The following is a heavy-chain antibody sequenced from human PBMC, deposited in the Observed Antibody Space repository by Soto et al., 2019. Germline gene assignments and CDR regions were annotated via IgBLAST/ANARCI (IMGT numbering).Heavy chain of an antibody. J-gene: IGHJ3*02. Sequence: QVQLQQWGAGLLKPSETLSLTCAVYGGSLSGNFWSWIRQTPGKGLEWIAEINHRGNTNYNPSIKVGVAISVDTSKNRFSLKVDSVTAADTAVYYCARGEFGVNYCSGTSSYCAFDNWGQGTMVSVSS. CDR2: INHRGNT. D-gene: IGHD2-2*01. CDR1: GGSLSGNF. CDR3: ARGEFGVNYCSGTSSYCAFDN. V-gene: IGHV4-34*01.